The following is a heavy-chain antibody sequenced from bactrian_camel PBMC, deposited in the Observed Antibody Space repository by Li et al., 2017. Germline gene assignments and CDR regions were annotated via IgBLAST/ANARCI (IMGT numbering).Heavy chain of an antibody. CDR2: IRRSGGET. J-gene: IGHJ4*01. V-gene: IGHV3S55*01. Sequence: VQLVESGGGSVQTGGSLRLSCVVSGHSRGSNCVGWYRLPPGRAPAEREGIAAIRRSGGETWYAGSVKGRFTISQDSARNTVYLQMNSLKTEDTAVYRCQPYGRSYVDYNCRAGLGQGTQVTVS. D-gene: IGHD4*01. CDR1: GHSRGSNC.